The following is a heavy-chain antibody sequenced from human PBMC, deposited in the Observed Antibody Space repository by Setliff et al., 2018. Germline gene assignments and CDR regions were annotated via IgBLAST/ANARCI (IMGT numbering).Heavy chain of an antibody. J-gene: IGHJ3*02. CDR2: IYSSGST. D-gene: IGHD3-22*01. CDR3: ARDYYDGSGYYLLAFDI. CDR1: GGSISSGDYY. Sequence: SETLSLTCTVSGGSISSGDYYWSWIRQPPGKGLEWIGYIYSSGSTYYNPSLKSRVTISVDTSKNQFSLKLSSVTAADTAVYYCARDYYDGSGYYLLAFDIWGQGTMVTVSS. V-gene: IGHV4-30-4*08.